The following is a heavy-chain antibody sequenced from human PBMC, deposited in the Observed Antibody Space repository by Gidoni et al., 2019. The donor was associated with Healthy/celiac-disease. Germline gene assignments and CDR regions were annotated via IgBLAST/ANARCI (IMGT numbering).Heavy chain of an antibody. V-gene: IGHV3-23*01. Sequence: EVQLLESGGGLVQPGGSLRLSCAASGFTFSSYAMSWVRQAPGKGLEWVSAISGSGGSTYYADSVKGRFTISRDNSKNTLYLQMNSLRAEDTAVYYCAKMGSDFWSGYPAFDIWGQGTMVTVSS. J-gene: IGHJ3*02. CDR1: GFTFSSYA. CDR2: ISGSGGST. D-gene: IGHD3-3*01. CDR3: AKMGSDFWSGYPAFDI.